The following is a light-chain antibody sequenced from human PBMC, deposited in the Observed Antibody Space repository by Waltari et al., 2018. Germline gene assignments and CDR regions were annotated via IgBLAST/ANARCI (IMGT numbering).Light chain of an antibody. Sequence: DIQMTQSPSSLSASVGARVTITCQARQDIDNYLNWDQQKPGKAPTLLTSDASKLETGVPSRFSASGSGTDFTFTISSLQPEDIATYYCQQYDNLPLTFGGGTRMEI. V-gene: IGKV1-33*01. CDR1: QDIDNY. J-gene: IGKJ4*01. CDR3: QQYDNLPLT. CDR2: DAS.